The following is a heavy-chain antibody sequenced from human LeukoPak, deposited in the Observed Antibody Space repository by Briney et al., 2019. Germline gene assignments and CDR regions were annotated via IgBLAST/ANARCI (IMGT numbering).Heavy chain of an antibody. D-gene: IGHD4-23*01. V-gene: IGHV3-15*01. CDR1: GFTFSNAW. CDR2: IKSKTDGGTT. Sequence: GGSLRLSCAASGFTFSNAWMSWVRQAPGKGLEWVGRIKSKTDGGTTDYAAPVKGRFTISRDDSKNTLYLQMNSLKTEDTAVYYCLGQVRAVTTMVLYYFDYWGQGTLVTVSS. CDR3: LGQVRAVTTMVLYYFDY. J-gene: IGHJ4*02.